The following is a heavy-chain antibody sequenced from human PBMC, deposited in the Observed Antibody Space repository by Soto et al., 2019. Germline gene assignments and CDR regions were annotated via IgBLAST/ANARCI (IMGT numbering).Heavy chain of an antibody. D-gene: IGHD3-22*01. V-gene: IGHV1-69*06. Sequence: QVQLVQSGAEVKKPGSSVKVSCKASGGTFSSYAISWVRQAPGQGLEWMGGIIPIFGTANYAQKFQGRVTITADKSTSTAYMELSSLRSEDTAVYYCARSMIVGTDGYFYGMDVWGHGTTVTVSS. CDR2: IIPIFGTA. J-gene: IGHJ6*02. CDR3: ARSMIVGTDGYFYGMDV. CDR1: GGTFSSYA.